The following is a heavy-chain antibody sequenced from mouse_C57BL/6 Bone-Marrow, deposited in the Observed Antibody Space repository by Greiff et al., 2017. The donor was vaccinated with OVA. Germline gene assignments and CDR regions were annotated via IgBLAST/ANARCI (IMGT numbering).Heavy chain of an antibody. CDR3: ARGIYYDSPWFAY. CDR1: GYSITSGYY. CDR2: ISYDGSN. D-gene: IGHD2-4*01. J-gene: IGHJ3*01. V-gene: IGHV3-6*01. Sequence: ESGPGLVKPSQSLSLTCSVTGYSITSGYYWHWIRQFPGNKLEWMGYISYDGSNNYNPSLKNRISITRDTSKNKFFLKLNSVTTEDTATYYCARGIYYDSPWFAYWGQGTLVTVSA.